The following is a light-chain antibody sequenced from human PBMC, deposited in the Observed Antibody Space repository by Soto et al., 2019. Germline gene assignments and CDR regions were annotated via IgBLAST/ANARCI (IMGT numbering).Light chain of an antibody. CDR3: SSYAGSGTNVV. Sequence: LTRPAPFSGPPGHRIPIPCPGTTSVVGSYNLVSWYQQHPGKAPKVMIYEDNKRPSGVSNRLSGSTSGNTASLTISGLQPEDEADYYCSSYAGSGTNVVFGGGTQLTVL. V-gene: IGLV2-23*01. CDR1: TSVVGSYNL. J-gene: IGLJ2*01. CDR2: EDN.